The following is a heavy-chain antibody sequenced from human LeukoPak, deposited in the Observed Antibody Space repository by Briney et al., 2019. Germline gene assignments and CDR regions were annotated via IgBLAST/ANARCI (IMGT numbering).Heavy chain of an antibody. J-gene: IGHJ4*02. CDR1: GGSFSGYY. V-gene: IGHV4-34*01. Sequence: PSETLSLTCAVYGGSFSGYYWSWIRQPPGKGLEWIGEINHSGSTNYNPSLKSRVTISVDTSKNQFSLKLSSVTAAGTAVYYCARTPNLDYFDYWGQGTLVTVSS. CDR3: ARTPNLDYFDY. CDR2: INHSGST.